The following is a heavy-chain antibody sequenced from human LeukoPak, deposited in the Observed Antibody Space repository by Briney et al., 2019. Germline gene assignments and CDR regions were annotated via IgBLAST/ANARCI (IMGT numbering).Heavy chain of an antibody. CDR2: INSDGSNT. Sequence: GGSLRLSCAASGFAFSSHWMHWVRQVPGKGLVWLSRINSDGSNTIYADSVEGRFTISRDNVKNTLYLQMNSLRAEDTALYYCARTMYITGSSDFDYWGQGTLVTVSS. V-gene: IGHV3-74*01. D-gene: IGHD1-26*01. CDR3: ARTMYITGSSDFDY. CDR1: GFAFSSHW. J-gene: IGHJ4*02.